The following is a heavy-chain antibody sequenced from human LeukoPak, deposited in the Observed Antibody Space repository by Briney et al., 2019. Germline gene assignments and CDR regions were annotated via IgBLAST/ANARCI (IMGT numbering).Heavy chain of an antibody. D-gene: IGHD4-23*01. V-gene: IGHV4-34*01. CDR2: INHSGST. J-gene: IGHJ6*03. Sequence: SETLSLTCAVYGGSFSGYYWSWIRQPPGKGLEWSGEINHSGSTNYNPSLKSRVTISVDTSKNQFSLKLSSVTAADTAVYYCARREPHGDYGGKIRYYYYMDVWVKGTTITISS. CDR3: ARREPHGDYGGKIRYYYYMDV. CDR1: GGSFSGYY.